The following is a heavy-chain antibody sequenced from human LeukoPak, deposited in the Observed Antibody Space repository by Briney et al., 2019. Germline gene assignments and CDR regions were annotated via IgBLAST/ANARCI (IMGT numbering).Heavy chain of an antibody. Sequence: PGGSLRLSCAASGFTFDDYGMSWVRQAPGKGLEWVSGINWNGGSTGYADSVKGRFTISRDNAKNSLYLQMNSLRAEDTAVYYCARGNYYDSSGYPPLDYWGQGTLVTVSS. CDR3: ARGNYYDSSGYPPLDY. D-gene: IGHD3-22*01. V-gene: IGHV3-20*04. CDR1: GFTFDDYG. J-gene: IGHJ4*02. CDR2: INWNGGST.